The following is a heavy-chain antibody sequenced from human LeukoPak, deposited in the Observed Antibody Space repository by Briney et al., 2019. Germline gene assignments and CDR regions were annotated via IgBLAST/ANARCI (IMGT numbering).Heavy chain of an antibody. V-gene: IGHV3-20*04. D-gene: IGHD3-22*01. CDR1: GFTFDDYG. CDR3: ARAYYGSSGSFGGAFDI. CDR2: INWNGGST. J-gene: IGHJ3*02. Sequence: GGSLRLSCAAPGFTFDDYGMSWVRQAPGKGLEWVSGINWNGGSTGYADSVKGRFTISRDNAKNSLYLQMNSLRAEDTALYYCARAYYGSSGSFGGAFDIWGQGTMVTVSS.